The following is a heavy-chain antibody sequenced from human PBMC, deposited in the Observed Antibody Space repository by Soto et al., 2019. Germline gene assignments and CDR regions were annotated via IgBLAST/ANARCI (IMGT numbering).Heavy chain of an antibody. V-gene: IGHV3-30*18. D-gene: IGHD1-7*01. CDR1: GFTFSSYG. Sequence: GGSLRLSCAASGFTFSSYGMHWVRQAPGKGLEWVAVISYDGSNKYYADSVKGRFTISRDNSKNTLYLQMNSLRAEDTAVYYCAKDPTTLTGTKPEPFLVDYWGQGTLVTVSS. CDR3: AKDPTTLTGTKPEPFLVDY. J-gene: IGHJ4*02. CDR2: ISYDGSNK.